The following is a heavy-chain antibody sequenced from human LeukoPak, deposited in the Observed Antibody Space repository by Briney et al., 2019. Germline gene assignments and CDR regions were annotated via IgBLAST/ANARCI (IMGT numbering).Heavy chain of an antibody. CDR2: ISHNGST. CDR3: VTYYYGSSAPKRNY. Sequence: SETLSLTCAVYAGSFSDYFWSWIRQPPGKGLEWIGEISHNGSTTYNPSLRSRVTISGDTSKKQFSLKLSSVTAADTAVYYCVTYYYGSSAPKRNYWGQGILVTVSS. J-gene: IGHJ4*02. V-gene: IGHV4-34*01. D-gene: IGHD3-22*01. CDR1: AGSFSDYF.